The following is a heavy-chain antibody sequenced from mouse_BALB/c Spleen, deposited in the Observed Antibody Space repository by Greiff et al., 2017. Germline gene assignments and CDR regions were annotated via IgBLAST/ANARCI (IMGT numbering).Heavy chain of an antibody. CDR1: GYSITSDYA. V-gene: IGHV3-2*02. CDR3: ARTTEAMDY. CDR2: ISYSGST. J-gene: IGHJ4*01. Sequence: EVKLMESGPGLVKPSQSLSLTCTVTGYSITSDYAWNWIRQFPGNKLEWMGYISYSGSTSYNPSLKSRISITRDTSKNQFFLQLNSVTTEDTATYYCARTTEAMDYWGQGTSVTVSS. D-gene: IGHD1-1*01.